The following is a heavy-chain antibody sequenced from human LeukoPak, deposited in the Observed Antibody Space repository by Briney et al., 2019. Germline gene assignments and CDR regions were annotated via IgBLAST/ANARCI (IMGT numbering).Heavy chain of an antibody. D-gene: IGHD3-16*01. Sequence: ASVKVSCKASGYTFTSYCMHWVRQAPGQGLEWMGIINPSGGSTSYAQKFQGRVTTTRDTSTSTVYMELSSLRSEDTAVYYSASEAGGTRGGFWGQGTLVTVSS. CDR2: INPSGGST. J-gene: IGHJ4*02. CDR1: GYTFTSYC. V-gene: IGHV1-46*01. CDR3: ASEAGGTRGGF.